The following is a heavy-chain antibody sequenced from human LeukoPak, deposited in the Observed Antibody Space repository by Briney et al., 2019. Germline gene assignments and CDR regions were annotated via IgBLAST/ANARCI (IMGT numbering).Heavy chain of an antibody. CDR1: GFTFSSYG. Sequence: GRSLRLSCAASGFTFSSYGMHWVRQAPGKGLEGVAVISYDGSNKYYADSVKGRFTISRDNSKNTLYLQMNSLSAEDTAVYYCAKDLPPYYGMDVWGKGTTVTVSS. CDR3: AKDLPPYYGMDV. V-gene: IGHV3-30*18. J-gene: IGHJ6*04. CDR2: ISYDGSNK.